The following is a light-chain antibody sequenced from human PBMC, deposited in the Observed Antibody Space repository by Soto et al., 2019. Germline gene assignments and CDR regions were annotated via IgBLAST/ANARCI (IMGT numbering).Light chain of an antibody. Sequence: QSALTQPASVSGSPGQSITISCTGSSSDIGGYNYVSWHQQHPGKAPKLMIYEVSYRPSGVSNRFSGSKSGNTASLTISGLQAEDEADYYCSSFTTSSTLVFGGGTKLTVL. J-gene: IGLJ2*01. CDR1: SSDIGGYNY. CDR2: EVS. V-gene: IGLV2-14*01. CDR3: SSFTTSSTLV.